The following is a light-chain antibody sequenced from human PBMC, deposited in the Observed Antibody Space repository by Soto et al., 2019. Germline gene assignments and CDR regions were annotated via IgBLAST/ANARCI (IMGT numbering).Light chain of an antibody. V-gene: IGKV1-17*01. J-gene: IGKJ2*01. Sequence: IQMTQSPFSLFAFVGDRVTTTSRASQGLRNLGWFQQNPGEAPKRLIYLTPNLEGGVPSRFSGSGSGTEFTLTISSLQPEDFATYFCLQHNTYPYTFGQGTKVDIK. CDR1: QGLRN. CDR3: LQHNTYPYT. CDR2: LTP.